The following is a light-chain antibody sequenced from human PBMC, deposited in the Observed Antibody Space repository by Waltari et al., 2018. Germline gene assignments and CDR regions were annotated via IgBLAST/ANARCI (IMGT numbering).Light chain of an antibody. CDR2: GNF. J-gene: IGLJ2*01. CDR3: QSYDSSLSLVV. Sequence: QSVLTQPPSVSGAPGQRVTIPCTGSSSNIGANFAVHCYQHLPGTAPRLLIYGNFNRPSGVPDRFSGSKSGTSASLAITGLQAEDEANYYCQSYDSSLSLVVFGGGTRLTVL. V-gene: IGLV1-40*01. CDR1: SSNIGANFA.